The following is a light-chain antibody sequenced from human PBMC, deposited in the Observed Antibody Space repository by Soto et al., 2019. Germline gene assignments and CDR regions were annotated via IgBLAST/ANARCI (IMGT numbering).Light chain of an antibody. Sequence: QSALPQPASVSGSTGQSITISCTGFRSDLDGYNYVSWYQQHPGKAPKLMIYDVRNRPSGVSDRFSGSKSGNTASLTISGLQTEDEADYYCSSYRSSSIPSFVFGSGTKVTVL. V-gene: IGLV2-14*03. J-gene: IGLJ1*01. CDR2: DVR. CDR1: RSDLDGYNY. CDR3: SSYRSSSIPSFV.